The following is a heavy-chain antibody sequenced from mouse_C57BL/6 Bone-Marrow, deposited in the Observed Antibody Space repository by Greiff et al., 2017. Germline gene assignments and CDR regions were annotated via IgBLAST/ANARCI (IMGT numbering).Heavy chain of an antibody. CDR2: ISSGSSTI. Sequence: EVKVVESGGGLVQPGGSLKLSCAASGFTFSDYGMHWVRQAPEKGLEWVAYISSGSSTIYSADAVTGRFTISRDNAKNTLFMQMTSLRSEDTGMYYCARDSNYPWYFDVWGTGTTVTVSS. CDR1: GFTFSDYG. CDR3: ARDSNYPWYFDV. J-gene: IGHJ1*03. D-gene: IGHD2-5*01. V-gene: IGHV5-17*01.